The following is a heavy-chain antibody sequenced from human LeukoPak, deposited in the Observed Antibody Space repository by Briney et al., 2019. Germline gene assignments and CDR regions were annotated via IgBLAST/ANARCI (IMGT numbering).Heavy chain of an antibody. Sequence: KPGESLKISCKGSGYSFTSYWIGWVRQMPGKGLEWMGIIYPGDSDTRYSPSFQGQVTISADKSISTAYLQWSSLKASDTAMYYCARGDYDSSGNYQPLHYYYYMDVWGKGTTVTVSS. V-gene: IGHV5-51*03. CDR1: GYSFTSYW. D-gene: IGHD3-22*01. J-gene: IGHJ6*03. CDR2: IYPGDSDT. CDR3: ARGDYDSSGNYQPLHYYYYMDV.